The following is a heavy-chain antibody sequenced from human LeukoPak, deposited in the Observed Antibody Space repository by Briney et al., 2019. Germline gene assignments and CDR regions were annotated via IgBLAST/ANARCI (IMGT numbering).Heavy chain of an antibody. V-gene: IGHV3-30*02. CDR3: AKDRLAGGGYRTHYYYYYMDV. Sequence: PGGSLRLSCAASGFTFSSYGMHWVRQAPGKGLEWVAFIRYDGSNKYYADSVKGRFTISRDNSKNTLYLQMNSLRAEDTAVHYCAKDRLAGGGYRTHYYYYYMDVWGKGTTVTVSS. CDR2: IRYDGSNK. J-gene: IGHJ6*03. CDR1: GFTFSSYG. D-gene: IGHD5-12*01.